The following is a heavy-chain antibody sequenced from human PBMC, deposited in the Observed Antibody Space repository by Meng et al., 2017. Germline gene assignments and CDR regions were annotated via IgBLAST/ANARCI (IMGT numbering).Heavy chain of an antibody. V-gene: IGHV4-61*01. CDR3: ARTRGDYYFDY. CDR1: GDSVTVGSHY. D-gene: IGHD3-16*01. Sequence: VRLQESGPGLGRPSQTLSRTCPVSGDSVTVGSHYWSWIRQPTGKGLEWIGYIDYGGSTSYNPSLRSRVTISVDTSNNQFSLKLSSVTAADTAVFYCARTRGDYYFDYWGQGTLVTVSS. J-gene: IGHJ4*02. CDR2: IDYGGST.